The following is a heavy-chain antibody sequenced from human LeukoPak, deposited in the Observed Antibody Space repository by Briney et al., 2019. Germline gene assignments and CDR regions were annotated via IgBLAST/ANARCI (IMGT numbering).Heavy chain of an antibody. CDR2: IYHSGGT. Sequence: SETLSLTCTVSGGSISSDYWSWIRQPPGKALEWIGNIYHSGGTNYNPSLKSRVTISVYTSKTKFSLKLSSVTAADTAVYYCARQGRNRDFCSSISCHYFDFWGQGALATVSS. D-gene: IGHD2-2*01. CDR1: GGSISSDY. V-gene: IGHV4-59*08. J-gene: IGHJ4*02. CDR3: ARQGRNRDFCSSISCHYFDF.